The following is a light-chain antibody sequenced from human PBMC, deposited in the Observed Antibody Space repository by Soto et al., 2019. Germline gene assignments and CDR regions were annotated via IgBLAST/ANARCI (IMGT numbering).Light chain of an antibody. J-gene: IGKJ2*01. CDR3: RQYGSSPSYT. Sequence: EIVLTQSPGTLSLSPGERATLSCRASQSVSSSSYLVWYQQKPGQAPRLLIYGASSRATGIPDRFSGSGSATDFTHTISRLEPEDFAVFYCRQYGSSPSYTFGQGIKLEIK. CDR1: QSVSSSSY. CDR2: GAS. V-gene: IGKV3-20*01.